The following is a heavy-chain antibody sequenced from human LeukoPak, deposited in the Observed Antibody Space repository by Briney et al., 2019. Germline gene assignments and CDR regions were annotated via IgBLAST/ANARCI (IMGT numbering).Heavy chain of an antibody. CDR1: DGSMSSYY. CDR3: ARGARAGYNLEPFDY. Sequence: SEALSLTCTVSDGSMSSYYWSWIRQPPGKGLEWIGYIYYSGSTKYNPSLKSRVTISVDTSKNQFSLKLSSVTAADAAVYYCARGARAGYNLEPFDYWGQGTLVTVSS. V-gene: IGHV4-59*08. CDR2: IYYSGST. D-gene: IGHD5-24*01. J-gene: IGHJ4*02.